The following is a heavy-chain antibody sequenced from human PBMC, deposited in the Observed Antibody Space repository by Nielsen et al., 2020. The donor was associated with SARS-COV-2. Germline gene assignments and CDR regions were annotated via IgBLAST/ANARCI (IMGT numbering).Heavy chain of an antibody. D-gene: IGHD6-19*01. CDR1: GFTFSDYF. CDR3: AKDRSSGWKESYYFDY. J-gene: IGHJ4*02. V-gene: IGHV3-11*01. Sequence: GGSLRLSCAASGFTFSDYFMSWVRQAPGKGLEWISYISSSGSGIYYADSVKGRFTISRDNAKNSLYLQMNSLRAEDTALYYCAKDRSSGWKESYYFDYWGQGTLVTVSS. CDR2: ISSSGSGI.